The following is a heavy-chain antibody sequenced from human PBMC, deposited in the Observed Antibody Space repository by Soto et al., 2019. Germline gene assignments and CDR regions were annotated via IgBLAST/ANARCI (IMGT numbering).Heavy chain of an antibody. CDR2: VSGGGART. J-gene: IGHJ4*02. D-gene: IGHD3-22*01. V-gene: IGHV3-23*01. Sequence: GGSLRLSCAASGFTFSSYTMSWVRQAPGKGLERASAVSGGGARTYYADSVKGRFTISRDNSKNTLYLQMNSLRAEDTAVYYCERIYDNSGPFDYWGQGTLVTVSS. CDR1: GFTFSSYT. CDR3: ERIYDNSGPFDY.